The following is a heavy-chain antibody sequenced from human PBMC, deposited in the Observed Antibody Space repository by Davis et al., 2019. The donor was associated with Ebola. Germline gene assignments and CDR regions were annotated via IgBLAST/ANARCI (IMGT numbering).Heavy chain of an antibody. Sequence: SDTLSLPGTVPGDSISTSLDYCGWLRQPPGSGLEWMGSIYYSGSTNYNPSRKSRVTISVDTSKNQFSLKLRSVTAADTAIYYCARRRKDCDGDCYAVGWFDPWGHGILVTVSS. CDR3: ARRRKDCDGDCYAVGWFDP. V-gene: IGHV4-39*01. J-gene: IGHJ5*02. CDR1: GDSISTSLDY. D-gene: IGHD2-21*02. CDR2: IYYSGST.